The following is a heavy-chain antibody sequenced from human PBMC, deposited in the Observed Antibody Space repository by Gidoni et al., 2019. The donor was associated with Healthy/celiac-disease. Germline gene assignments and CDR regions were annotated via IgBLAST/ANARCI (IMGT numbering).Heavy chain of an antibody. J-gene: IGHJ6*02. V-gene: IGHV3-23*01. CDR2: ISGSGGST. Sequence: EVQLLESGGGLVQPGGSLRLSCAASGFTFSSYDMSWVRQAPGKGLEWVSAISGSGGSTYYADSVKGRFTISRDNSKNTQYLQMNSLRAEDTAVYYCAKGVSSVYCSSTSCLYYYYGMDVWGQGTTVTVSS. CDR3: AKGVSSVYCSSTSCLYYYYGMDV. CDR1: GFTFSSYD. D-gene: IGHD2-2*01.